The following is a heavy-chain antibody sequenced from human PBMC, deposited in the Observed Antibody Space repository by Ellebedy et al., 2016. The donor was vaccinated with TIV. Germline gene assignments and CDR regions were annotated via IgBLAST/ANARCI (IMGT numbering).Heavy chain of an antibody. V-gene: IGHV3-7*01. CDR3: ATDGSYGDYLSPTHAFAF. J-gene: IGHJ3*01. D-gene: IGHD4-17*01. CDR2: INQDGSDK. Sequence: GGSLRLSCAASGFSFSSYWMSWARQAPGKGLEWVANINQDGSDKYYVDSVKGRFAISRDNAKNSLYLQMNSLRAEDTSVYYCATDGSYGDYLSPTHAFAFWGRGTMVTVSS. CDR1: GFSFSSYW.